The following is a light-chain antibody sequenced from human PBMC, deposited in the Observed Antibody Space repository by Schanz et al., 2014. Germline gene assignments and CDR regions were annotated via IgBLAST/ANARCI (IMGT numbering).Light chain of an antibody. J-gene: IGLJ2*01. V-gene: IGLV2-14*01. Sequence: QSALTQPASVSGSPGQSITISCTATSDVVEGYNFVSWYQQHPGRAPKLLIYEVRQRPSGVSDRFSGSKSGYTASLTVSGLQADDEADYYCSSYTVTSTLVFGGGTKLTVL. CDR1: SDVVEGYNF. CDR3: SSYTVTSTLV. CDR2: EVR.